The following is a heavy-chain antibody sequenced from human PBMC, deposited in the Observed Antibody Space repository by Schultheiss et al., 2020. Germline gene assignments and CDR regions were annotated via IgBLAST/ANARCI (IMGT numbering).Heavy chain of an antibody. CDR2: ISGSGGST. Sequence: ETLSLTCAVYGGSFSGYYWSWIRQPPGKGLEWVSAISGSGGSTYYADSVKGRFTISRDNSQNTLYLQMSSLRSEDTAVYYCATLQSGSYYNDHNWFDPWGQGTMVTVSS. CDR1: GGSFSGYY. D-gene: IGHD3-10*01. J-gene: IGHJ5*02. V-gene: IGHV3-23*01. CDR3: ATLQSGSYYNDHNWFDP.